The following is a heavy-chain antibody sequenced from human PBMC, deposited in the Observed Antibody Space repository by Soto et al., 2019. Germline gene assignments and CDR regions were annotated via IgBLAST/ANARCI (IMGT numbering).Heavy chain of an antibody. Sequence: GSGPTLVNPTQTLTLACTFSGFSLSTSGMCVSWIRQPPGKALEWLALIDWDDDKYYSTSLKTRLTISKDTSKNQVVLTMTNMDPVDTATYYCARIPGRRIAAAVNYYGMDVWGQGTTVTVSS. CDR1: GFSLSTSGMC. D-gene: IGHD6-13*01. CDR3: ARIPGRRIAAAVNYYGMDV. J-gene: IGHJ6*02. V-gene: IGHV2-70*01. CDR2: IDWDDDK.